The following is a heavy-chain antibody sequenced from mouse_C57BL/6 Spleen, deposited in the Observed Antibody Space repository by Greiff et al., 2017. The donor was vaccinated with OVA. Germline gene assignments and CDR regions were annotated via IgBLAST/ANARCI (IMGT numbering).Heavy chain of an antibody. CDR3: ARCTTVANAFDY. CDR1: GYTFTSYG. D-gene: IGHD1-1*01. J-gene: IGHJ2*01. V-gene: IGHV1-81*01. Sequence: QVQLQQSGAELARPGASVKLSCKASGYTFTSYGISWVQQRPGQGLEWIGEIYPRSGNTYYNAKFKGKATLTADKSSSTAYMELRSVTSEVSAVDVCARCTTVANAFDYWGQGTTLTVSS. CDR2: IYPRSGNT.